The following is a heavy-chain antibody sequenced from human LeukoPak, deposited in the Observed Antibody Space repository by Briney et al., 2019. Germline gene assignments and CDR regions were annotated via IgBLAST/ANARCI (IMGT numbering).Heavy chain of an antibody. Sequence: GGSLRLSCAASGFTFNTDWMSWVRQAPGKGLEWVANIKEDGSEIYYVDSVKGRFTISRDNAKNSLYLQMNSLRAEDTAVYYCARGVYHFDYWGQGTLVTVSS. CDR3: ARGVYHFDY. CDR2: IKEDGSEI. CDR1: GFTFNTDW. D-gene: IGHD2/OR15-2a*01. J-gene: IGHJ4*02. V-gene: IGHV3-7*03.